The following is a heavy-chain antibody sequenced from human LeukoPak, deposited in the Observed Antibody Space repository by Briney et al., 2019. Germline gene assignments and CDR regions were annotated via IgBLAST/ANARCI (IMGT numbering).Heavy chain of an antibody. D-gene: IGHD3-16*01. J-gene: IGHJ6*02. V-gene: IGHV4-34*01. CDR3: ARGHLGRYYYSMDV. CDR2: INHSGST. CDR1: GGSFSGYY. Sequence: PSETLSLTCAVYGGSFSGYYWSWIRQPPGKGLEWIGEINHSGSTSYNPSLKSRVTISVDTSKNQFSLKLSSVTAADTAVYYCARGHLGRYYYSMDVWGQGTTVTVSS.